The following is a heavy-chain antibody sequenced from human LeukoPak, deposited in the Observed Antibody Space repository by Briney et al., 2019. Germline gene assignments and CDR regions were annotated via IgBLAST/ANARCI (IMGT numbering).Heavy chain of an antibody. CDR2: MNPHSGNT. CDR3: AREGNRSSDSSASYPLDY. Sequence: ASVKVSCKASGYTFSSNDINWVRQATGQGLEWMGWMNPHSGNTGYAQKFQGRVTITRNSSISTAYMELSSLRSEDTVVYYCAREGNRSSDSSASYPLDYWGQGTLVTVSP. D-gene: IGHD1-26*01. J-gene: IGHJ4*02. V-gene: IGHV1-8*01. CDR1: GYTFSSND.